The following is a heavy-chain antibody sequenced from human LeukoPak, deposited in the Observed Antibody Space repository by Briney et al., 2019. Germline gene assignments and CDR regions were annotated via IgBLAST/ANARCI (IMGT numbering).Heavy chain of an antibody. J-gene: IGHJ1*01. CDR2: MSVSGGST. D-gene: IGHD3-22*01. CDR3: AKDGVGDSSGYYLLEH. CDR1: GFTFTSYA. Sequence: GGSLRLSCAASGFTFTSYAMSWVRQAPGKGLEWISAMSVSGGSTYYADSVKGRFTVSRDNSKNTLYLEMKSLRGEDTAVYYCAKDGVGDSSGYYLLEHWGQGTLVTVSS. V-gene: IGHV3-23*01.